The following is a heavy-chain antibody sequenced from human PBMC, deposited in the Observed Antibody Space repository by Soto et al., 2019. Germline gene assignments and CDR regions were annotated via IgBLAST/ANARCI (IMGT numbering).Heavy chain of an antibody. Sequence: PSETLSLPCTVSGGSISSGGYYWSWIRQHPGKGLEWIGYIYYSGSTNYNPSLKSRVTISVDTSKNQFSLKLTSVTAADTAVYYCARDKITGLFDYWGQGTLVTVSS. D-gene: IGHD2-8*02. V-gene: IGHV4-31*03. CDR1: GGSISSGGYY. CDR3: ARDKITGLFDY. J-gene: IGHJ4*02. CDR2: IYYSGST.